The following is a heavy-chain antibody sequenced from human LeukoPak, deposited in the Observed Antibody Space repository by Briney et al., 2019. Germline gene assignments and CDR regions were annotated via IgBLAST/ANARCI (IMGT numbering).Heavy chain of an antibody. Sequence: GGSLRLSCAASGFTFDDYAMHWVWQAPGKGLEWVSGISWNSGSIGYADSVKGRFTISRDNAKNSLYLQMNSLRAEDTALYYCAKGALYCSSTSCYRYYYYGMDVWGQGTTVTVSS. CDR2: ISWNSGSI. CDR3: AKGALYCSSTSCYRYYYYGMDV. J-gene: IGHJ6*02. D-gene: IGHD2-2*01. CDR1: GFTFDDYA. V-gene: IGHV3-9*01.